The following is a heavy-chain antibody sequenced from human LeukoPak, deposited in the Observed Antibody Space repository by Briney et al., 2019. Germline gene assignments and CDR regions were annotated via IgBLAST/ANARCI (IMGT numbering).Heavy chain of an antibody. J-gene: IGHJ4*02. V-gene: IGHV4-34*01. Sequence: SETLSLTCAVYGGSFSGYYWSWIRQPPGKGLEWIGEINHSGSTNHNPSLKSRVTISVDTSKNQFSLKLSSVAAADTAVYYCARPFSGGYAYPIWGQGTLVTVSS. CDR2: INHSGST. D-gene: IGHD5-12*01. CDR1: GGSFSGYY. CDR3: ARPFSGGYAYPI.